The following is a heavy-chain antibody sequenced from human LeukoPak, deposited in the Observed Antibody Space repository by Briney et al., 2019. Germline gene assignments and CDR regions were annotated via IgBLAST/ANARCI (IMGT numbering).Heavy chain of an antibody. CDR1: GSSISSYY. V-gene: IGHV4-59*08. Sequence: SSETLSLTCTVSGSSISSYYWSWIRQPPGKGLEWIGYIYYSGSTNYNPSLKSRVTISVDTSKNQFSLKLSSVTAADTAVYYCARLAHPYFDYWGQGTLVTVSS. CDR2: IYYSGST. J-gene: IGHJ4*02. CDR3: ARLAHPYFDY.